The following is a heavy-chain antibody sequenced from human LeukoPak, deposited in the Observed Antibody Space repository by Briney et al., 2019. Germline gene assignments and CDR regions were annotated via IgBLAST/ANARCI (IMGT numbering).Heavy chain of an antibody. CDR1: GFTFRKHY. V-gene: IGHV3-11*01. CDR2: IGASGSTR. Sequence: PGGSLRLSCAASGFTFRKHYMSWIRQAPGRGPEWVAYIGASGSTRYYRDSVNGRFTISRDNAKNSLHLQMNSLTAEDTAVYYCAKDLRERYYDPNGNYFSYGMDVWGQGTTVVVSS. CDR3: AKDLRERYYDPNGNYFSYGMDV. J-gene: IGHJ6*02. D-gene: IGHD3-22*01.